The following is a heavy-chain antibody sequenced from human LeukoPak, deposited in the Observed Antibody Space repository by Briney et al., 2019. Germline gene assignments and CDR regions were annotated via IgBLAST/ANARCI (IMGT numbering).Heavy chain of an antibody. CDR2: ISSSGSTI. V-gene: IGHV3-48*03. CDR1: GFTFSSYE. J-gene: IGHJ6*03. Sequence: PGGSLRLSCAASGFTFSSYEMNWVRQAPGKGLEWVSYISSSGSTIYYADSVKGRFTISRDNSKNTLYLQMNSLRAEDTAVYYCASRGQGCGGDCYPYYYYYMDVWGKGTTVTVSS. D-gene: IGHD2-21*02. CDR3: ASRGQGCGGDCYPYYYYYMDV.